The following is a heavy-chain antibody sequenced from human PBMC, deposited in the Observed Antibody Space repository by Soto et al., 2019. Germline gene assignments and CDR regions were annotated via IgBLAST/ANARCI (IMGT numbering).Heavy chain of an antibody. CDR2: IYYSGST. J-gene: IGHJ5*02. V-gene: IGHV4-59*01. Sequence: PSETLSLTCTVSGGSISSYYWSWIRQPPGKGLEWIGYIYYSGSTNYNPSLKSRVTISVDTSKNQFSLKLSSVTAADTAVYYCARAATMIPAAFELGFDPWGQGTLVTVSP. CDR1: GGSISSYY. CDR3: ARAATMIPAAFELGFDP. D-gene: IGHD6-25*01.